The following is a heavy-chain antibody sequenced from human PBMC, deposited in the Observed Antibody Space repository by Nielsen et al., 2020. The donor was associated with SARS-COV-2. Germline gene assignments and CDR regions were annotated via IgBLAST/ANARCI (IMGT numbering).Heavy chain of an antibody. CDR2: INWNGGST. CDR3: AKDYGDYGGFDY. CDR1: GFTFSSYG. J-gene: IGHJ4*02. V-gene: IGHV3-NL1*01. D-gene: IGHD4-17*01. Sequence: GESLKISCAASGFTFSSYGMHWVRQAPGKGLEWVSGINWNGGSTGYADSVKGRFTISRDNSKNTLYLQMNSLRAEDTAVYYCAKDYGDYGGFDYWGQGTLVTVSS.